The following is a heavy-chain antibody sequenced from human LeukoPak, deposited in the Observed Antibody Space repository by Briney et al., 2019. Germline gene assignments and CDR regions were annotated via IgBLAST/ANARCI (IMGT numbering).Heavy chain of an antibody. D-gene: IGHD2-15*01. J-gene: IGHJ4*02. CDR1: GYSISSGGYY. Sequence: PSQTLSLTCTVSGYSISSGGYYWSWIRQPPGKGLEWIGYIYHSGSTYYNPSLKSRVTISVDTSKNQFSLKLSSVTAADTAVYYCARAGVVVAASSFDYWGQGTLVTVSS. V-gene: IGHV4-30-2*01. CDR2: IYHSGST. CDR3: ARAGVVVAASSFDY.